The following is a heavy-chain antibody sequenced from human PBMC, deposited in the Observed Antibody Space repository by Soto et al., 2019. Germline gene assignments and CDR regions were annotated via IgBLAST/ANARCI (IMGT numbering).Heavy chain of an antibody. CDR1: GFTFSDYY. CDR3: ARLTETHFWSGYYPNWFDP. V-gene: IGHV3-11*01. CDR2: ISSSGSTI. J-gene: IGHJ5*02. Sequence: QVQLVESGGGLVKPGGSLRLSCAASGFTFSDYYMSWIRQAPGKGLEWVSYISSSGSTIYYADSVKGRFTISRDNAKNSLYLQMNSLGAEVTAVYYCARLTETHFWSGYYPNWFDPWGQGTLVTVSS. D-gene: IGHD3-3*02.